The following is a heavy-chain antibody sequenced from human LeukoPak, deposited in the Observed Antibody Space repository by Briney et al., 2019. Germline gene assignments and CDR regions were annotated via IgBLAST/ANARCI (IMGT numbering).Heavy chain of an antibody. CDR2: IYPGDSDT. V-gene: IGHV5-51*01. CDR3: ARPSGTYNRFDY. Sequence: GASLKISCKCSGYIFTSAWIGWVRQLPGKGXXXMGIIYPGDSDTRYSPSFQSQVTISADKSISTASLQWRSLKASDTAMYYCARPSGTYNRFDYWGQGTLVTVSS. CDR1: GYIFTSAW. D-gene: IGHD1-26*01. J-gene: IGHJ4*02.